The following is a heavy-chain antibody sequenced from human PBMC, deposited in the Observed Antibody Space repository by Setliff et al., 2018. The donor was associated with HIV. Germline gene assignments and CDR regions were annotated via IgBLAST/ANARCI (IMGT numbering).Heavy chain of an antibody. V-gene: IGHV3-23*01. CDR2: ISGSGGST. CDR3: ARGYDILTGTY. CDR1: GFTFSTYA. J-gene: IGHJ4*02. D-gene: IGHD3-9*01. Sequence: PGGSLRLSCAASGFTFSTYAMSWVRQAPGKGLEWVSAISGSGGSTYYADSVKGRFTISRDNAKNSLYLQMSSLRAEDTAVYCCARGYDILTGTYWGQGTLVTVS.